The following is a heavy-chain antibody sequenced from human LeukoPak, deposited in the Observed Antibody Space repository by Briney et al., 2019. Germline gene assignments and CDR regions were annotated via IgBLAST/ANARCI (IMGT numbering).Heavy chain of an antibody. CDR1: GFIFSNSA. CDR3: AKDILPGVGSFDY. D-gene: IGHD2-2*02. CDR2: ISEDGTKK. J-gene: IGHJ4*02. Sequence: GGSLRLSCAASGFIFSNSAIHWVRQSPGKGLEWVAFISEDGTKKFYVDSVKDRFTISRDNSKNTLYLQMTSLRPEDTAVYYCAKDILPGVGSFDYWGQGTLVIVSS. V-gene: IGHV3-30*02.